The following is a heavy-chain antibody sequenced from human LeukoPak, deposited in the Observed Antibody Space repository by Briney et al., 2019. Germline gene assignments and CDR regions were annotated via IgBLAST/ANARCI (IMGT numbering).Heavy chain of an antibody. CDR3: ARMEDYYFDY. Sequence: PGGSLRLSCAASGFTFSSYWMHWVRQAPGKGRVWVSRINSDGSNTSYANSVKGRFAISRDNAKNTLYLQMNSLRAEDTAVYYCARMEDYYFDYWGQGTLVTVSS. D-gene: IGHD3-3*01. CDR2: INSDGSNT. J-gene: IGHJ4*02. CDR1: GFTFSSYW. V-gene: IGHV3-74*01.